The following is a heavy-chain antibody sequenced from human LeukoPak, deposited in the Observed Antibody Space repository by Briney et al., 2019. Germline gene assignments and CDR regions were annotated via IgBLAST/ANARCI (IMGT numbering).Heavy chain of an antibody. CDR3: ARVAISGSYPIFDY. Sequence: GGSLRLSCAASGFSFNLYSINWVRQAPGKGLEWASYISNTASTIYYADSVKGRFTISRDNGRNSLYLQTNSLRAEDTAVYYCARVAISGSYPIFDYWGQGTLVTVSS. J-gene: IGHJ4*02. V-gene: IGHV3-48*01. CDR2: ISNTASTI. D-gene: IGHD1-26*01. CDR1: GFSFNLYS.